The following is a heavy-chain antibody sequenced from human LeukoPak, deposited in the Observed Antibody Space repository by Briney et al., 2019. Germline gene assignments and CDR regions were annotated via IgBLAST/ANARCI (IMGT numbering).Heavy chain of an antibody. V-gene: IGHV4-34*01. D-gene: IGHD6-13*01. Sequence: SETLSLTCAVYGGSFSGYYWSWIRRPPGKGLEWIGEINHSGSTNYNPSLKSRVTISVDTSKNQFSLKLSSVTAADTAVYYCARLINKPIAATGTGPFDHWGQGTLVTVSS. CDR3: ARLINKPIAATGTGPFDH. J-gene: IGHJ4*02. CDR1: GGSFSGYY. CDR2: INHSGST.